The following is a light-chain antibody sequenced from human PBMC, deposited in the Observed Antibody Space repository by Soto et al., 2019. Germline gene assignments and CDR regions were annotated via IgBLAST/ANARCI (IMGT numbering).Light chain of an antibody. CDR3: SSYTSSSTYV. CDR1: SSYVGGYNY. Sequence: QSALTQPASVSGSPGQSIAISCIGSSSYVGGYNYVSWHQQHPGKAPKVVIYDVSNRPSGVSDRFSGSKSGNTASLTISGLQAEDEADYYCSSYTSSSTYVFGTGTKLTVL. V-gene: IGLV2-14*01. J-gene: IGLJ1*01. CDR2: DVS.